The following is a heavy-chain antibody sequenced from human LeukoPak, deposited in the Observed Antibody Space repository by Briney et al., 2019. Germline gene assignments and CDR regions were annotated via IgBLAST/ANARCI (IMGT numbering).Heavy chain of an antibody. D-gene: IGHD3-10*01. CDR2: VSSDGGDK. J-gene: IGHJ4*02. Sequence: GGSLRLSCAASGFTFTRYGMHWVRQAPGKGLEWVAVVSSDGGDKHYADSVKGRFTISRDNSKNTLFLQMNSLRAEDTAVYYCARVEYYYDSGSSLHWVGFDYWGQGTLVTVSS. V-gene: IGHV3-30*03. CDR1: GFTFTRYG. CDR3: ARVEYYYDSGSSLHWVGFDY.